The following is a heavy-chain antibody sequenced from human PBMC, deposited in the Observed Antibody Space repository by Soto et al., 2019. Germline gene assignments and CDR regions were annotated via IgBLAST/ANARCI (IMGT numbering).Heavy chain of an antibody. CDR2: ISGSGGST. Sequence: GGSLRLSCAASGFTFSSYAMSWVRQAPGKGLEWVSAISGSGGSTYYADSVKGRFTISRDNSKNTLYLQMNSLRAEDTAVYYCARDRIAYGDYNYYYGMDVWGQGTTVTVSS. V-gene: IGHV3-23*01. CDR1: GFTFSSYA. D-gene: IGHD4-17*01. J-gene: IGHJ6*02. CDR3: ARDRIAYGDYNYYYGMDV.